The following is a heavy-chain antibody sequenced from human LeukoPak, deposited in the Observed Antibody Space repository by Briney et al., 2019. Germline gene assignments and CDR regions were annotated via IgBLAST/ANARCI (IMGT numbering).Heavy chain of an antibody. CDR2: IYYSGST. CDR3: ARVGVGTTFGRLPVDF. V-gene: IGHV4-39*07. J-gene: IGHJ4*02. D-gene: IGHD1-26*01. CDR1: GGSISSSSYY. Sequence: SETLPLTCTVSGGSISSSSYYWGWIRQPPGKGLEWIGSIYYSGSTYYNPSLKSRVTISVDTSRNQFSLKLSSVTAADTAVYYCARVGVGTTFGRLPVDFWGQGTLVTVSS.